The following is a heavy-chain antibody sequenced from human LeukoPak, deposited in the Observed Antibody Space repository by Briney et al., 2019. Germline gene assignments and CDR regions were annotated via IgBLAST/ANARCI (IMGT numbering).Heavy chain of an antibody. CDR1: GGSFSGYY. J-gene: IGHJ4*02. CDR2: INHSGST. Sequence: SETLSLTCAVYGGSFSGYYWSWIRQPPGKGLEWIGEINHSGSTNYNPSLKSRVTISVDTSKNQFSLKLSSVTAADTAVYYCARASYDILTGYYNLHFDYWGQGTLVTVSS. V-gene: IGHV4-34*01. CDR3: ARASYDILTGYYNLHFDY. D-gene: IGHD3-9*01.